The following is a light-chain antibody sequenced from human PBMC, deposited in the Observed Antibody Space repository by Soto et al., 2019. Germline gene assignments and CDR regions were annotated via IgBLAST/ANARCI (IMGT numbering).Light chain of an antibody. J-gene: IGKJ5*01. CDR3: LQRRNWPPIA. V-gene: IGKV3-11*01. Sequence: ETVVTQSPATLSLSPGERATLSCRASQNVDRYVVWYQQKPGQAPRLLIYDATNRATGIPARFSGSGSGTDFTLTISSLEPEDSAVYSCLQRRNWPPIAFGQGTRLEIK. CDR2: DAT. CDR1: QNVDRY.